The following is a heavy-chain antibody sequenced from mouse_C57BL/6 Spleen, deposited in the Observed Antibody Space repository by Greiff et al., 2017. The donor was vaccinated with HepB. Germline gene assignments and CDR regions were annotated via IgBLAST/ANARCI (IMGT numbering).Heavy chain of an antibody. D-gene: IGHD3-3*01. CDR2: INPNNGGT. J-gene: IGHJ4*01. CDR3: ARRGGHAMDY. V-gene: IGHV1-26*01. Sequence: EVQLQQSGPELVKPGASVKISCKASGYTFTDYYMNWVKQSHGKSLEWIGDINPNNGGTSYNQKFKGKATLTVDKSSSTAYMELRSLTSEDSAVYYCARRGGHAMDYWGQGTSVTVSS. CDR1: GYTFTDYY.